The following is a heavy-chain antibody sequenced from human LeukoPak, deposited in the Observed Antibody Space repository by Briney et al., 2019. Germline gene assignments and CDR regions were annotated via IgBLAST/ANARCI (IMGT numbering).Heavy chain of an antibody. CDR3: ARSVVATILDY. CDR1: GGSISSYY. CDR2: IYYSGST. J-gene: IGHJ4*02. D-gene: IGHD5-12*01. V-gene: IGHV4-59*01. Sequence: RPSEALSHTCTVSGGSISSYYWSWIRQPPGKGLEWIGYIYYSGSTNYNPSLKSRVTISVDTSKNQFSLKLSSVTAADTAVYYCARSVVATILDYWGQGTLVTVSS.